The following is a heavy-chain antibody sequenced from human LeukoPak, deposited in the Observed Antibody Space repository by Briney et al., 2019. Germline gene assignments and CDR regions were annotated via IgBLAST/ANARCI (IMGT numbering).Heavy chain of an antibody. CDR1: GFTFEDYG. Sequence: GGXLRLSCAASGFTFEDYGMRWVGQAPGKGLEGGSGINWNGGSTVYADSVKGRFTISRDNAKNSLYLQMNSLRAEDTALYYCARVKRIAVAGTVDYWGQGTLVTVSS. D-gene: IGHD6-19*01. J-gene: IGHJ4*02. CDR2: INWNGGST. V-gene: IGHV3-20*04. CDR3: ARVKRIAVAGTVDY.